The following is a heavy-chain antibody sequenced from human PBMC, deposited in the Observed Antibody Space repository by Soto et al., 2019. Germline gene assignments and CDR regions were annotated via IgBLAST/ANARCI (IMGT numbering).Heavy chain of an antibody. V-gene: IGHV3-23*01. D-gene: IGHD2-15*01. CDR3: AKELRHGRSVIYGIEV. CDR1: GFTFSSYA. CDR2: ISGSGGST. J-gene: IGHJ6*02. Sequence: EVQLLESGGGLVQPGGSLRLSCAASGFTFSSYAMSWVRQAPGKGLEWVSTISGSGGSTYYADSVKGRFTISRDNSKNTLYLKMNSLRAEDTAVYDCAKELRHGRSVIYGIEVWGQGTTVTVSS.